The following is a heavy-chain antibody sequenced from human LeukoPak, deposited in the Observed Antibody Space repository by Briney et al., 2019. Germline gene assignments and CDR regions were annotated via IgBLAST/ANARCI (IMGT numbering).Heavy chain of an antibody. CDR3: ARARFVAAHAFDI. J-gene: IGHJ3*02. Sequence: GGSLRFSCAASGFTFSSYSMNWVRQAPGKWLEWVSYISSSSSTIYYAASVKGRFTISRNNAKNSLYLQMNRLRAKDTAVYYCARARFVAAHAFDIWGQGTMVTVSS. V-gene: IGHV3-48*01. CDR2: ISSSSSTI. CDR1: GFTFSSYS. D-gene: IGHD3-3*01.